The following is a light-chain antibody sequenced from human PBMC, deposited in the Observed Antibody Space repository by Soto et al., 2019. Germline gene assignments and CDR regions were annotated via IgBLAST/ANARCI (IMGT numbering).Light chain of an antibody. CDR3: MQALQTPFT. J-gene: IGKJ3*01. CDR2: LDS. CDR1: QSLLHSNGYNY. Sequence: DIVMTQSPLSLTVTPGEPASISCRSNQSLLHSNGYNYLDWYLQKPGQSPQLLIYLDSNRASGVPDRFSGSGSGTDFTLKISRVEAEDVGVYYCMQALQTPFTFGPGTKVDFK. V-gene: IGKV2-28*01.